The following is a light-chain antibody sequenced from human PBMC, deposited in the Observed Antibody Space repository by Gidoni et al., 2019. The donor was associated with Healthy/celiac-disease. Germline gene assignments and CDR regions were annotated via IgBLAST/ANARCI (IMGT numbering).Light chain of an antibody. J-gene: IGLJ3*02. CDR2: GNS. Sequence: QSVLTPPPSVSGAPGQRVTISCPGSSSNIGAGYDVHWYQQLPGTAPKLLIYGNSNRPSGVPDRFSGSKSGTSASLAITGLQAEDEADYYCQSYDSSLSGWVFGGGTKLXV. CDR3: QSYDSSLSGWV. V-gene: IGLV1-40*01. CDR1: SSNIGAGYD.